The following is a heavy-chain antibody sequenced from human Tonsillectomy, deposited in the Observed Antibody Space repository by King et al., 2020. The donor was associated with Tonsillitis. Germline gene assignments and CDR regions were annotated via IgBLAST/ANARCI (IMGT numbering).Heavy chain of an antibody. CDR2: ISGSGGST. CDR3: VKEYYDILTGYYARPFDY. J-gene: IGHJ4*02. CDR1: GFTFSNYA. V-gene: IGHV3-23*04. D-gene: IGHD3-9*01. Sequence: VQLVESGGGLVQPGGSLRLSCAASGFTFSNYAMSWVRQAPGKGLEWVSAISGSGGSTNYADSVKGRFTISRDNSKNTLYLQVNSLRAEDTALYYCVKEYYDILTGYYARPFDYWGQGTLVTVTS.